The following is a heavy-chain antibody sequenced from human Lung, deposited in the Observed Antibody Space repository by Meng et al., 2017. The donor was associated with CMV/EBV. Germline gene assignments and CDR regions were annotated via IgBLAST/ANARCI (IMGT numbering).Heavy chain of an antibody. D-gene: IGHD1/OR15-1a*01. CDR1: GGSINSGDYY. CDR3: VRDNGVNGTTDY. V-gene: IGHV4-30-4*08. Sequence: LSCTVSGGSINSGDYYWSWIRQPPGKGLECMGYTYYSGATYSSPSLRGRLTISIDTSRNQFSLKLYSVTAADTAVYYCVRDNGVNGTTDYWGQGTLVTVSS. CDR2: TYYSGAT. J-gene: IGHJ4*02.